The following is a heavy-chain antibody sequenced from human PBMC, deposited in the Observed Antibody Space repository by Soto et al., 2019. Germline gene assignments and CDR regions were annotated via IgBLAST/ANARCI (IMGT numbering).Heavy chain of an antibody. J-gene: IGHJ5*02. CDR1: GGSISRGDFY. CDR3: ARGGPTGGSYKYNWFEP. Sequence: SETLSLTCTVSGGSISRGDFYWSWIRQPPGRGLEWIGYISYSGSTYYNTSLKSRVTISVDTSKNQFSLKLNSVTAADTAVYYCARGGPTGGSYKYNWFEPWGQGTLGTVSS. V-gene: IGHV4-30-4*01. CDR2: ISYSGST. D-gene: IGHD2-15*01.